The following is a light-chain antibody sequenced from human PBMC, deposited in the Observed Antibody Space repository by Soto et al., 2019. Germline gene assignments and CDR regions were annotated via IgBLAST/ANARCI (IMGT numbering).Light chain of an antibody. Sequence: DIQMTQSPSTLSASVGDRVTITCRASQSISSWLAWYQQKPGKAPKLLIYKASSSESGVPSRFSGSGSGTQLTLPISSVQPDDFATSYCQRYNSYSRTFGQWTKVEIK. J-gene: IGKJ1*01. CDR3: QRYNSYSRT. V-gene: IGKV1-5*03. CDR1: QSISSW. CDR2: KAS.